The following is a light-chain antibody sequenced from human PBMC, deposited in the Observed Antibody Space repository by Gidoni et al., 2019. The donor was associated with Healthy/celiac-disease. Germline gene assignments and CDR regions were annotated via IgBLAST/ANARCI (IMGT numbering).Light chain of an antibody. CDR1: QDISNY. Sequence: DIQMTQSPSCLSASVGDRVTIACQARQDISNYLNWYQQKPGKAPKLLIYDASNLETGVPSRFSGSGSGTDFTFTISSLQPEDIATYYCQQYDNPPLTFGGGTKVEIK. V-gene: IGKV1-33*01. CDR3: QQYDNPPLT. CDR2: DAS. J-gene: IGKJ4*01.